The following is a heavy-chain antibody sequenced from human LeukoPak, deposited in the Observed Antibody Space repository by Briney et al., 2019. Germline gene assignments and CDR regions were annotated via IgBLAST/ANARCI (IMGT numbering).Heavy chain of an antibody. Sequence: GGSLRLSCAASGFIFRSFAMSWVRQAPGKGLEWASIIRSSDGSTNYADSVRGRFTISRDNSKNILYLQMNSLRADDTAVYYCAKGGGTSYGYIPYWGQGSLVTVSS. CDR1: GFIFRSFA. J-gene: IGHJ4*02. CDR3: AKGGGTSYGYIPY. V-gene: IGHV3-23*01. CDR2: IRSSDGST. D-gene: IGHD5-18*01.